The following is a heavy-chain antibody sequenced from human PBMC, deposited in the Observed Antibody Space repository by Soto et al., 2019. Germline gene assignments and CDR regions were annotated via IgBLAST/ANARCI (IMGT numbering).Heavy chain of an antibody. V-gene: IGHV3-23*01. Sequence: EVQLLESGGGLVQPGGSLRLSCAASGFTFSSYAMNWVRQAPGKGLEWVSALSGSGDSTYYADSVKGRFTISRDNSKNTLYLQMNSLRAEDTAVYYCAKRVCGGGSCYSDAFDIWGQGTMVTVSS. CDR3: AKRVCGGGSCYSDAFDI. CDR2: LSGSGDST. CDR1: GFTFSSYA. J-gene: IGHJ3*02. D-gene: IGHD2-15*01.